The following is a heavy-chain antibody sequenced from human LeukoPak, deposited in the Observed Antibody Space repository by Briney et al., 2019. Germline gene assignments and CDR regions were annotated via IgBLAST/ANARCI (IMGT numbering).Heavy chain of an antibody. Sequence: GGSLRLSCAASGLTFSSYSMNWVRQAPGKGLEWVSSISSSSSYIYYADSVKGRFTISRDNAKNLLYLQMNSLRAEDTAVYFCARLSSWVFEIWGQGTMVTVSS. J-gene: IGHJ3*02. V-gene: IGHV3-21*01. D-gene: IGHD3-16*01. CDR3: ARLSSWVFEI. CDR1: GLTFSSYS. CDR2: ISSSSSYI.